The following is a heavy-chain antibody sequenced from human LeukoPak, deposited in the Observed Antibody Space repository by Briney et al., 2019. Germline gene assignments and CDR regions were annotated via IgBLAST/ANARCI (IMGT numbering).Heavy chain of an antibody. CDR1: GYTFTGYY. V-gene: IGHV1-2*06. CDR2: INPNSGGT. CDR3: ARDLRGPYYYESSGYNHNWFDP. J-gene: IGHJ5*02. D-gene: IGHD3-22*01. Sequence: ASVKVSCKASGYTFTGYYMHWVRQAPGQGLEWMERINPNSGGTNYAQKFQGRVTMTRDTSISTAYMELSRLRSDDTAVYYCARDLRGPYYYESSGYNHNWFDPWGQGTLVTVSS.